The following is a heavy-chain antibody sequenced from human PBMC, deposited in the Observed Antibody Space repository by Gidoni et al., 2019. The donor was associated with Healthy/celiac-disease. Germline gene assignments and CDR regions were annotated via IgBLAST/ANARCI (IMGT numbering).Heavy chain of an antibody. V-gene: IGHV3-23*01. CDR2: SRGSGGRT. CDR3: AKDLRKEGYDSSGPNWFDP. CDR1: GLTCSSYA. J-gene: IGHJ5*02. Sequence: EVQLLESGGGLVQPGGSLRLSCAASGLTCSSYAMSWVRQAPGQGLWGVLASRGSGGRTYNEDSVKGRLTSSRDNSKNTLYLQRNSLRAEDTAVYYCAKDLRKEGYDSSGPNWFDPWGQGTLVTVSS. D-gene: IGHD3-22*01.